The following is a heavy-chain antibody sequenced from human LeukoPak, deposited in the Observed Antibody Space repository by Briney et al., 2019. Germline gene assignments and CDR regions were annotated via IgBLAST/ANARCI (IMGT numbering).Heavy chain of an antibody. J-gene: IGHJ4*02. Sequence: QPGGSLRLSCAASGFTFSSYAMHWVRQAPGKGLEWVAVISYDGSNKYYADSVKGRFTISRDNSKNTLYLQMNSLRAEDTAVYYCARGTTVRGVMNPAFDYWGQGTLVTVSS. V-gene: IGHV3-30*04. CDR2: ISYDGSNK. CDR3: ARGTTVRGVMNPAFDY. D-gene: IGHD3-10*01. CDR1: GFTFSSYA.